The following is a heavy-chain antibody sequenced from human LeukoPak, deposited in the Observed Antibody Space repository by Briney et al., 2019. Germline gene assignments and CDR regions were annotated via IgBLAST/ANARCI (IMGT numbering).Heavy chain of an antibody. CDR3: ARGGYDLRHAEGY. J-gene: IGHJ4*02. CDR1: GFTFSSYA. Sequence: PGGSLRLSCAASGFTFSSYAMHWVRQAPGKGLEWVAVISYDGSNKYYADSVKGRFTISRDNAKNSLYLQMNSLRAEDTAVYYCARGGYDLRHAEGYWGQGTLVSVSS. CDR2: ISYDGSNK. V-gene: IGHV3-30*04. D-gene: IGHD5-12*01.